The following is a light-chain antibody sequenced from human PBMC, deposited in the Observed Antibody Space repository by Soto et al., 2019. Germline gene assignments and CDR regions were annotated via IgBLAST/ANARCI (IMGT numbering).Light chain of an antibody. CDR2: DAS. CDR1: QSISGW. V-gene: IGKV1-5*01. Sequence: DIQMTQSPSTLSASVGDRVTITCRASQSISGWLAWYQQKPGKAPKLLIYDASNLETGVPSRFSGSGSGTEFSLTISGLQPTAFATYYCQQFNTTPMCAFGQGTKLEIK. CDR3: QQFNTTPMCA. J-gene: IGKJ2*02.